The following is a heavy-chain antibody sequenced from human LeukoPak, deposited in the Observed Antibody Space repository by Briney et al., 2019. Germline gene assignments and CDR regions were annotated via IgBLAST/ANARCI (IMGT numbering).Heavy chain of an antibody. CDR3: AGDYRDAFDI. Sequence: SVKVSRKASGGTFSSYAISWVRQAPGQGLEWMGGIIPIFGTANYAQKFQGRVTITTDESTSTAYMELSSLRSEDTAVYYCAGDYRDAFDIWGQGTMVTVSS. V-gene: IGHV1-69*05. J-gene: IGHJ3*02. CDR2: IIPIFGTA. D-gene: IGHD1-14*01. CDR1: GGTFSSYA.